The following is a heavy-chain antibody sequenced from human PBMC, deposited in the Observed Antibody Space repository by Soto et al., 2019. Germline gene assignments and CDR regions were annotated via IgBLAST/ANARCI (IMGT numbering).Heavy chain of an antibody. CDR3: AQDYFGVVFSSSWFDP. D-gene: IGHD3-3*01. CDR1: GFTFSSYA. V-gene: IGHV3-23*01. Sequence: GGSLRLSCAASGFTFSSYAMNWVRQAPGKGLEWVSAISGGSGGGTNYADSVKGRFTISRDNSKNTLYLEMNSLRAEDTAIYYCAQDYFGVVFSSSWFDPWGQGTLVTVSS. CDR2: ISGGSGGGT. J-gene: IGHJ5*02.